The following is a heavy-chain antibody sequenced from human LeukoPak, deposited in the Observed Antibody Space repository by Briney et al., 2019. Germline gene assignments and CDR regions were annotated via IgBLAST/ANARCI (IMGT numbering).Heavy chain of an antibody. CDR3: ASEFVGATAGAYAI. CDR2: IYSSGFR. V-gene: IGHV4-59*01. Sequence: SETLSLTCTVSGGSISNYYWSWIRQPPGKGLEWLGYIYSSGFRDYNPSLKSRITISVDTSNNEFSLKLSSVTAADTAMYYCASEFVGATAGAYAIWGQGTMVTVSS. J-gene: IGHJ3*02. D-gene: IGHD1-26*01. CDR1: GGSISNYY.